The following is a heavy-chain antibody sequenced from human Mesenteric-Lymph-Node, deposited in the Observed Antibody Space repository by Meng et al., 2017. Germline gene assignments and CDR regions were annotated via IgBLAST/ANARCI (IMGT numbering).Heavy chain of an antibody. CDR2: ISSSGSTI. Sequence: GESLKISCAASGFTFSDYYMSWIRQAPGKGLEWVSYISSSGSTIYYADSVKGRFTISRDNAKNSLYLQMNSLRAEDTAVYYCARVGRGAGIAALDEGHYGMDVWGQGTTVTVSS. J-gene: IGHJ6*02. D-gene: IGHD6-13*01. CDR3: ARVGRGAGIAALDEGHYGMDV. CDR1: GFTFSDYY. V-gene: IGHV3-11*04.